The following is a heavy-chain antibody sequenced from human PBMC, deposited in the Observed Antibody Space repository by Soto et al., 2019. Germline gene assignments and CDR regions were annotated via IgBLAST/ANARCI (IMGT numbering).Heavy chain of an antibody. Sequence: EVQVVESGGDLVQPGGSLRLSCAASGFTVSDDYMNWVRQAPGKGLEWVSVIYSGGGRYYADSVKDRFTISRDNSKNMVYLQMNSLRAEDTAVYYCARDPGDRNGMSVWGQGTTVTVSS. CDR1: GFTVSDDY. D-gene: IGHD1-26*01. V-gene: IGHV3-66*01. J-gene: IGHJ6*02. CDR3: ARDPGDRNGMSV. CDR2: IYSGGGR.